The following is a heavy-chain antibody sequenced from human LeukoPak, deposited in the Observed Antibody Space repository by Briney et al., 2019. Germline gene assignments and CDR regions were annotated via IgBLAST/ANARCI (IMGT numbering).Heavy chain of an antibody. V-gene: IGHV3-48*03. J-gene: IGHJ3*02. Sequence: GGSLRLSCAASGFTFSSYEMNWVRQAPGKGLEWVSYISSSGSTIYYADSVKGRFTISRDNAKNSLYLQMNSLRAEDTAVYYCASRRGSYVGGAFDIWGKGTMVTVSS. CDR2: ISSSGSTI. D-gene: IGHD1-26*01. CDR3: ASRRGSYVGGAFDI. CDR1: GFTFSSYE.